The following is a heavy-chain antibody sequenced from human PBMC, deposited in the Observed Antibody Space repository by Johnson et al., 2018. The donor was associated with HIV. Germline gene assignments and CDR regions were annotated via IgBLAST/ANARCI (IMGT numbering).Heavy chain of an antibody. CDR3: ARGSGWYLAFDI. CDR1: GFTVSSNY. V-gene: IGHV3-53*01. J-gene: IGHJ3*02. CDR2: IYSAGST. Sequence: VQLVESGGGLIQPGGSLRLSCAASGFTVSSNYMSWVRQAPGKGLEWVSVIYSAGSTYYADSVRGRFTNSRDNSKNTLNLQMNSPRAEDTAVYYCARGSGWYLAFDIWGQGTMVTVSS. D-gene: IGHD6-19*01.